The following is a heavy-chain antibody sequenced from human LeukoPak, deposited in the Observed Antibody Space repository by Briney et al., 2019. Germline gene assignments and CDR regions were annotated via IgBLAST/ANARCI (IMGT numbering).Heavy chain of an antibody. J-gene: IGHJ3*02. Sequence: SETLSLTCTVSGGSISSYYWSWIRQPPGKGLEWIGYIYYSGSTNYNPSLKSRVTIPVDTSKNQFSLKLSSVTAADTAVYYCARETYYYDSSGYYPGTSRAFDIWGQGTMVTVSS. D-gene: IGHD3-22*01. CDR3: ARETYYYDSSGYYPGTSRAFDI. CDR2: IYYSGST. CDR1: GGSISSYY. V-gene: IGHV4-59*01.